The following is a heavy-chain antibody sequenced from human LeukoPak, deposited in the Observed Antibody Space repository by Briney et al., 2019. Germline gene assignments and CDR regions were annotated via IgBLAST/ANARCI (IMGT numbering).Heavy chain of an antibody. D-gene: IGHD6-13*01. J-gene: IGHJ4*02. CDR1: GFTFSSFA. CDR3: AKRTSGSSWYSSDS. CDR2: MSGDATST. Sequence: GGSLRLSCAASGFTFSSFAMNWVRQAPGKGLEWVSTMSGDATSTYYADSVKGRFTISRDNSKATLFLQMNSLRAEDTAVYYCAKRTSGSSWYSSDSWGQGTLVTVSS. V-gene: IGHV3-23*01.